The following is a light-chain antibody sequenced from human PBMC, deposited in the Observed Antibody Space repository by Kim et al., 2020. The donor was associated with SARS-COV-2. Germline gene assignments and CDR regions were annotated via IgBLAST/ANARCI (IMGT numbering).Light chain of an antibody. CDR2: DAS. CDR3: QQYNGYPFT. CDR1: QSISSW. J-gene: IGKJ4*01. Sequence: DIQMTQSPSTLSASVGDRVTITCRASQSISSWLAWYQQKPGKAPKFLIYDASSLESGVPSRFSGSRSGTEYTLTISSLQPDDFATYYCQQYNGYPFTFGGGTKVDIK. V-gene: IGKV1-5*01.